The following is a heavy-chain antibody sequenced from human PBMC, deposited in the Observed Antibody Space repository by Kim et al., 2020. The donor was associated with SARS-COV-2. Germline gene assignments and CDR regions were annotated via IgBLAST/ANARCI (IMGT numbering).Heavy chain of an antibody. CDR2: IYYSGST. Sequence: SETLSLTCTVSGGSISSGGYYWSWIRQHPGKGLEWIGYIYYSGSTYYNPSLKSRVTISVDTSKNQFSLKLSSVTAADTAVYYCARSGITMGKYFQHWGQGTLVTVSS. J-gene: IGHJ1*01. CDR1: GGSISSGGYY. CDR3: ARSGITMGKYFQH. V-gene: IGHV4-31*03. D-gene: IGHD3-10*01.